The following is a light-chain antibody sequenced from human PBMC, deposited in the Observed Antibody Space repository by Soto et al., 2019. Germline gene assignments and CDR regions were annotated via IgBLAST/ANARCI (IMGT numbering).Light chain of an antibody. CDR1: QGISSW. J-gene: IGKJ5*01. V-gene: IGKV1-12*01. CDR3: QQANSSPIT. Sequence: DIQMTQSPSSVSASVGDRVTVTCRASQGISSWLAWYQKKPGKAPKLLIYAASSLQSGVPSRFSGSESGTVFTLTISTLQPEDCAIYFCQQANSSPITFGKGTRREIK. CDR2: AAS.